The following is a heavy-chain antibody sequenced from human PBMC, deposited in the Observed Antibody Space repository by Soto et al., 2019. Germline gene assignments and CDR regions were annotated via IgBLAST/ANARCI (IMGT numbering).Heavy chain of an antibody. D-gene: IGHD6-13*01. CDR2: ISGSGSTI. V-gene: IGHV3-11*01. CDR1: GFTFSDYY. CDR3: ARVGSIEAAGTPDY. J-gene: IGHJ4*02. Sequence: GGSLRLSCAASGFTFSDYYMSWFRQAPGKGLEWVSYISGSGSTIHDADSVKGRFTISRDNAKNSLYLQMNSLRAEDTAVYYSARVGSIEAAGTPDYWGQGTLVTVYS.